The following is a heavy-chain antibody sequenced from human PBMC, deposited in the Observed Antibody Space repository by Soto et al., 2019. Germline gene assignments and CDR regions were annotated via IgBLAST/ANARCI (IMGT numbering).Heavy chain of an antibody. CDR3: ARELASPGYGMDV. CDR1: GGSISSGDYY. Sequence: QVQLQESGPGLVKPSQTLSLTCTVSGGSISSGDYYWTWIRQPPGKGREWIGYIYYSGNTHYNPSLKSRVTISVDTSKNQFSLKLTSVTAADTAVYSCARELASPGYGMDVWGQGTTVTVSS. J-gene: IGHJ6*02. CDR2: IYYSGNT. V-gene: IGHV4-30-4*01.